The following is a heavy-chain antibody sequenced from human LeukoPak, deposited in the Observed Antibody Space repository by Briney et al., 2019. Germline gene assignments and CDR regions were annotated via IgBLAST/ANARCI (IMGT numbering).Heavy chain of an antibody. V-gene: IGHV3-48*01. CDR2: IGIDSGNT. D-gene: IGHD1-1*01. Sequence: PGGSLRLSCTASGFPFIEYSMNWVRQAPGKGLEWISYIGIDSGNTKYADSVRGRFTISPDKAKNSLYLQMNSLRVEDTAVYYCARDHNYAFDNWGQGTLVSVAS. J-gene: IGHJ4*02. CDR3: ARDHNYAFDN. CDR1: GFPFIEYS.